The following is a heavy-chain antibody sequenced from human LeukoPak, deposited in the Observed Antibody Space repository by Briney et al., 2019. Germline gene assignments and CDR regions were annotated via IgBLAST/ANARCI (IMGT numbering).Heavy chain of an antibody. Sequence: SETLSLTCIVSSGSINNHYWSWIRQPPGKGLEWIGYIYNNWNTNYNPSLQSRVTISMDASRKQFSLNLTSVTAADTAVYYCARDQIGYGLDYWGQGTLVTVSS. D-gene: IGHD5-18*01. CDR1: SGSINNHY. V-gene: IGHV4-59*11. J-gene: IGHJ4*02. CDR2: IYNNWNT. CDR3: ARDQIGYGLDY.